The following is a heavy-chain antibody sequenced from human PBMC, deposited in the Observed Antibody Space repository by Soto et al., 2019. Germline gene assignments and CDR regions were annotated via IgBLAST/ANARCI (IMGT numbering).Heavy chain of an antibody. Sequence: EVQLVESGGMLVQPGWSLRLSCAASGWNLSTSSMNWVRQAPGKGLEWISYIRRHTSVKAYADSVDGRFTISRDNAKNSLYLQMDSLRVEDTAVYSCGKVADSGYYTVDRWGKGTVVTVSS. V-gene: IGHV3-48*01. CDR1: GWNLSTSS. CDR3: GKVADSGYYTVDR. D-gene: IGHD3-22*01. J-gene: IGHJ5*02. CDR2: IRRHTSVK.